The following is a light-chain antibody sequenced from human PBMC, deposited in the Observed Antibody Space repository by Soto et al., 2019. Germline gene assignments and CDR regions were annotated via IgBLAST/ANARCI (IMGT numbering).Light chain of an antibody. V-gene: IGLV2-14*01. CDR3: SSYTSITGV. J-gene: IGLJ2*01. Sequence: QPVLTQPASVSGSPGQSITISCTGTSSDVGGYNYVSWYQQHPGKAPKLMIYDVSNRPSGVSNRFSGSKSGNTASLTISGLQAEDEADYYCSSYTSITGVCGGGTKLTVL. CDR1: SSDVGGYNY. CDR2: DVS.